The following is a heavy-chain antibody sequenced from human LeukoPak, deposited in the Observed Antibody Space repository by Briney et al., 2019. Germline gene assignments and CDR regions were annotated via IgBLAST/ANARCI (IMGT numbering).Heavy chain of an antibody. CDR1: GGTFSSYA. J-gene: IGHJ4*02. CDR2: IIPIFGTA. CDR3: ARIFDSSGYYTPYFDY. V-gene: IGHV1-69*13. D-gene: IGHD3-22*01. Sequence: EASVKVSCKASGGTFSSYAISWVRQAPGQGLEWMGGIIPIFGTANYAQKFQGRVTITADESTSTAYMEQSSLRSEDTAVYYCARIFDSSGYYTPYFDYWGQGTLVTVSS.